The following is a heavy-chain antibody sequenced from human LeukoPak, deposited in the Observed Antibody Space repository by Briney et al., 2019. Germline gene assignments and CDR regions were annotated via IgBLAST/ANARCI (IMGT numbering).Heavy chain of an antibody. CDR1: GFTFNSFN. J-gene: IGHJ3*02. V-gene: IGHV3-48*01. CDR3: AKDSSTGDDTFDI. CDR2: ISSSSSTI. D-gene: IGHD7-27*01. Sequence: GGSLRLSCAASGFTFNSFNMNWVRQAPGKGLEWISYISSSSSTIYYADSVKGRFTISRDNAKNSLSLQMNSLRAEDTAVYYCAKDSSTGDDTFDIWGQGTMVTVS.